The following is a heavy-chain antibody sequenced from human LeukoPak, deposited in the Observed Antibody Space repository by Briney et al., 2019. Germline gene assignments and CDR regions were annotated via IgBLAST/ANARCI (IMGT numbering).Heavy chain of an antibody. V-gene: IGHV3-23*01. CDR1: GFTFSSYG. CDR3: ARAGVSAAAGTIAYYFDY. J-gene: IGHJ4*02. D-gene: IGHD6-13*01. CDR2: ISGSGGST. Sequence: GGSLRLSCAASGFTFSSYGMSWVRQAPGKGLEWVSAISGSGGSTYYADSVKGRFTISRDNSKNTLYLQMNSLRAEDTAVYYCARAGVSAAAGTIAYYFDYWGQGALVTVSS.